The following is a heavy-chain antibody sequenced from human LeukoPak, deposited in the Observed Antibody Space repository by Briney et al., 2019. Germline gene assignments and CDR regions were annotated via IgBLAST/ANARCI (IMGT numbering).Heavy chain of an antibody. CDR1: GGTFSSYA. Sequence: GASVKVSCKASGGTFSSYAISWVRQAPGQGLEWMGGIIPIFGTANYAQKFQGRVTITADESTSTAYMELSSLRSEDTAVYYCASEPAAIPYNWFDPWGQGTLVTVSS. D-gene: IGHD2-2*01. V-gene: IGHV1-69*13. CDR3: ASEPAAIPYNWFDP. CDR2: IIPIFGTA. J-gene: IGHJ5*02.